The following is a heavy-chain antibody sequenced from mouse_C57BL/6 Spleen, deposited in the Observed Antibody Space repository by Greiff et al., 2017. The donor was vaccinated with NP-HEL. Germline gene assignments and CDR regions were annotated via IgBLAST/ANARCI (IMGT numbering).Heavy chain of an antibody. D-gene: IGHD1-1*01. J-gene: IGHJ1*03. CDR1: GYTFTDYY. CDR2: INPNNGGT. Sequence: EVQLQQSGPELVKPGASVKISCKASGYTFTDYYMNWVKQSHGKSLEWIGDINPNNGGTSYNQKFKGKATLTVDKSSSTAYMELRSLTSEDSAVYYCARNYGSCYGYFDVWGTGTTVTVSS. V-gene: IGHV1-26*01. CDR3: ARNYGSCYGYFDV.